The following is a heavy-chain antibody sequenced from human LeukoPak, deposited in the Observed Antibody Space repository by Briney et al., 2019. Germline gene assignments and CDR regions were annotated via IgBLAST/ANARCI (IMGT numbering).Heavy chain of an antibody. D-gene: IGHD4-23*01. V-gene: IGHV3-23*01. CDR1: GGTFSSYA. Sequence: SCKASGGTFSSYAMSWVRQAPGKGLEWVSAISGSGGSTYYADSVKGRFTISRDNSKNTLYLQMNSLRAEDTAVYYCAKMSSGNPVLDYWSQGTLVTVSS. CDR3: AKMSSGNPVLDY. CDR2: ISGSGGST. J-gene: IGHJ4*02.